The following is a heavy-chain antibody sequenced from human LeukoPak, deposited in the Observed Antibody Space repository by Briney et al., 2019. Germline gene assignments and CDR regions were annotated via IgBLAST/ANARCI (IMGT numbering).Heavy chain of an antibody. J-gene: IGHJ5*02. CDR1: GFTFSSYS. V-gene: IGHV3-21*01. CDR2: ISSSSSYI. Sequence: GGSLRLSCAASGFTFSSYSMNWVRQAPGKGLEWVSSISSSSSYIYYADSVKGRFTISRDNAKNSLYLQMNSLRAEDTAVYYCAREKDIVVVPAAISFDPWGQGTLVTVSP. D-gene: IGHD2-2*01. CDR3: AREKDIVVVPAAISFDP.